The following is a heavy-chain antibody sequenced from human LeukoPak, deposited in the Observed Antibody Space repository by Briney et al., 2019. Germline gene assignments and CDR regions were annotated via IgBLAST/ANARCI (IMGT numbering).Heavy chain of an antibody. CDR2: MNPNSGNT. J-gene: IGHJ5*02. V-gene: IGHV1-8*03. CDR3: ARGTSHRYGDYVNWFDP. CDR1: GYTFTSYD. Sequence: ASVKVSCKASGYTFTSYDINWVRQATGQGLEWMGWMNPNSGNTGYAQKFQGRVTITRNTSISTAYMELSSLRSEDTAVYYCARGTSHRYGDYVNWFDPWGQGTLVTVSS. D-gene: IGHD4-17*01.